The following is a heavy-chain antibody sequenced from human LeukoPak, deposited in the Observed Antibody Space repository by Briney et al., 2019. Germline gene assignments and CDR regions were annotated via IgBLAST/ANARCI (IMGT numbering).Heavy chain of an antibody. D-gene: IGHD1-20*01. CDR2: IKSKTDGGTT. Sequence: GGSLRLSCAASGFTFSNAWMSWVRQAPGKGLEWVDRIKSKTDGGTTDYAAPVKGRFTISRDDSKNTLYLQMNSLKTEDTAVYYCTTVPPFNWNLDYWGQGTLVTVSS. CDR3: TTVPPFNWNLDY. J-gene: IGHJ4*02. CDR1: GFTFSNAW. V-gene: IGHV3-15*01.